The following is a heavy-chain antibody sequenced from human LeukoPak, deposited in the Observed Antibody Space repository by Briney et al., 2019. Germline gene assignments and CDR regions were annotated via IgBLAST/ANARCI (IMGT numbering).Heavy chain of an antibody. Sequence: PGGSLRLSCAASGFTFSSYDMHWVRQVTGKGLEWVSAIGTAGDTYYPGSVKGRFTISRENAKNSLYLQMNSLRAEDTAVYYCARGAEDYVWGSYRPVVDLDYWGQGTLVTVSS. D-gene: IGHD3-16*02. CDR1: GFTFSSYD. CDR3: ARGAEDYVWGSYRPVVDLDY. J-gene: IGHJ4*02. V-gene: IGHV3-13*01. CDR2: IGTAGDT.